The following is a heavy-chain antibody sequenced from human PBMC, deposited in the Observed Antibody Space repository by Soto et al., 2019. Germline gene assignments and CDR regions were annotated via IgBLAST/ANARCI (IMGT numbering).Heavy chain of an antibody. J-gene: IGHJ4*02. CDR3: ARDLGTGYESGDY. Sequence: QVQLVQSGAEVKKPGSSVKVSCTASGDIFSGYSISWVRQAPGQGLEWMGGIIPLFGSTNYAPKFQGRVTITADQSTNTGYMELRSLKSEDTAVYYCARDLGTGYESGDYWGQGTLVTVSS. D-gene: IGHD5-12*01. V-gene: IGHV1-69*12. CDR2: IIPLFGST. CDR1: GDIFSGYS.